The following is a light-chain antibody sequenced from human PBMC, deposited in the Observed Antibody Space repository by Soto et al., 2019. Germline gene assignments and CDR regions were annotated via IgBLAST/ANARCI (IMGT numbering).Light chain of an antibody. Sequence: EVVMTQSPATLSVSPGERATLSCRASQSVSGNLDWYQKKPGQAPRLLIYGASTRATGVPDRISGSGSGTEFSLTINSLQSEDFAVYYCHQYNNWPLTFGQGTRLEIK. J-gene: IGKJ5*01. CDR2: GAS. CDR3: HQYNNWPLT. CDR1: QSVSGN. V-gene: IGKV3D-15*01.